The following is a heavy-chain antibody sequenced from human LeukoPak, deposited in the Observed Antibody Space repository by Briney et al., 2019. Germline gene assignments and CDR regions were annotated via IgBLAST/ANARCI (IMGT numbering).Heavy chain of an antibody. V-gene: IGHV1-2*02. CDR1: GYTFTGYY. Sequence: GASVKVSCKASGYTFTGYYMHWVRQAPGQGLEWMGWINPNSGGTNYAQKFQDRVTMTRDTSISTAYMELSRLRSDDTAVYYCARVLLTYYFDSSGCYDYWGQGTLVTVSS. D-gene: IGHD3-22*01. CDR2: INPNSGGT. CDR3: ARVLLTYYFDSSGCYDY. J-gene: IGHJ4*02.